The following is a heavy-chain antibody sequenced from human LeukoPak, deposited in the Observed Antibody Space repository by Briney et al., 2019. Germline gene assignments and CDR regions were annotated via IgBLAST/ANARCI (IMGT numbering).Heavy chain of an antibody. CDR2: ISYDGTDK. CDR3: ARDGPSDSDWYFDL. D-gene: IGHD2-21*02. V-gene: IGHV3-30*04. Sequence: PGGSLRLSCAASGFTFSPYAMYWVRQAPGKGLEWVAVISYDGTDKYYADFVKGRFTISRDNSKNTLYLQMNSLRAEDTAVYYCARDGPSDSDWYFDLWGRGTLVTLSS. CDR1: GFTFSPYA. J-gene: IGHJ2*01.